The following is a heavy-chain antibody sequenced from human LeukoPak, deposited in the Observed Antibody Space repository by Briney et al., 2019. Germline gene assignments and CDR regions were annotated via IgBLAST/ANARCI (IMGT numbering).Heavy chain of an antibody. V-gene: IGHV4-39*07. J-gene: IGHJ3*02. CDR3: ASARSRNSAFDI. D-gene: IGHD4-23*01. CDR1: GGSISSSSYY. CDR2: IYYSGST. Sequence: PSETLSLTCTVSGGSISSSSYYWAWIREPPGKGLERFGCIYYSGSTYYTPALKSRVTISVDTSKNQFSLKLSSVTAADTAVYYCASARSRNSAFDIWGQGTMVTVS.